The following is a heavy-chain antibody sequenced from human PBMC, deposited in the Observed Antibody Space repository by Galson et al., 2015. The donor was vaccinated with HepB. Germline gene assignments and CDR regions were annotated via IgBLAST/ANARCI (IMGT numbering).Heavy chain of an antibody. CDR1: GFTFSSYS. V-gene: IGHV3-48*02. CDR3: ARDRSSGYSPYYFDY. Sequence: SLRLSCAASGFTFSSYSMNWVRQAPGKGLEWVSYISSSRNTIYYADSVKGRFTVSRDNAKNSLYLQMNSLRDEDTAVYYCARDRSSGYSPYYFDYCGPGTLVTVSS. J-gene: IGHJ4*02. CDR2: ISSSRNTI. D-gene: IGHD3-22*01.